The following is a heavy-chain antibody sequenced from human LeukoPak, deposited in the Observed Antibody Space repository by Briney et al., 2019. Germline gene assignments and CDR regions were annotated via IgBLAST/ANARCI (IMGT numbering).Heavy chain of an antibody. CDR2: INHRGST. CDR3: ARAFCVGDCFVLHIYFDS. Sequence: SETLSLTCAVYGGSFSGYYWSWIRQPPAKGLEWIGEINHRGSTNYNPSLKSRVTISLDTSKNQFSLNLRSMKASDTAVYYCARAFCVGDCFVLHIYFDSWGLGTLVTVSS. J-gene: IGHJ4*02. V-gene: IGHV4-34*01. CDR1: GGSFSGYY. D-gene: IGHD2-21*02.